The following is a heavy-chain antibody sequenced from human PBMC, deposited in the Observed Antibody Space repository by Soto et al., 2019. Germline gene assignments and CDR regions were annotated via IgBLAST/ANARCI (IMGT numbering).Heavy chain of an antibody. J-gene: IGHJ4*02. Sequence: SEPMRLICTVACGSISSSSYYWGWIRQPPGKGLEWIGSIYYSGSTYYNPSLKSRVTISVDTSKNQFSLKLSSVTAADTAVYYCARYSSSWVFDYWGQGTLVTVSS. CDR3: ARYSSSWVFDY. V-gene: IGHV4-39*01. CDR2: IYYSGST. D-gene: IGHD6-13*01. CDR1: CGSISSSSYY.